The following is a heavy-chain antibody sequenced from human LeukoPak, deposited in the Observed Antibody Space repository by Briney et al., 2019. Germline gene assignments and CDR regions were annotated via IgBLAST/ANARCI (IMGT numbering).Heavy chain of an antibody. D-gene: IGHD3-9*01. Sequence: TGGSLRLSCAASGFTFRSYWMSWVRQAPGKGLEWVANIKQDGSEKYYADSAKGRFTISRDNARDSLYLQMNSLRADDTAVYHFAIAGGNTVVVPGYGGKGTLVTVSS. CDR2: IKQDGSEK. J-gene: IGHJ4*02. CDR1: GFTFRSYW. CDR3: AIAGGNTVVVPGY. V-gene: IGHV3-7*03.